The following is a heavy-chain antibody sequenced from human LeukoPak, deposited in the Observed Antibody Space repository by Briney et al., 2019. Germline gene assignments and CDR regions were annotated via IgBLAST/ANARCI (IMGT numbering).Heavy chain of an antibody. J-gene: IGHJ4*02. V-gene: IGHV1-58*02. CDR1: GFTFTSSA. CDR3: AAARFLEWPFDY. D-gene: IGHD3-3*01. Sequence: SVKVSCKASGFTFTSSAMQWVRQARGQRLEWVGWIVVGSGNTNYAQKFQERVTITRDMSTSTAYMELSSLRSEDTAVYYCAAARFLEWPFDYWGQGTLVTVSS. CDR2: IVVGSGNT.